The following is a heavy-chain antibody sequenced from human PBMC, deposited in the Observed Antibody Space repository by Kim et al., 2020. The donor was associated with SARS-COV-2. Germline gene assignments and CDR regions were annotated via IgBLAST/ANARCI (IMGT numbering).Heavy chain of an antibody. Sequence: GGSLRLSCAASGFTFDDYAMHWVRQAPGKGLEWVSGISWNSGSIGYADSVKGRFTISRDNAKNSLYLQMNSLRAEDTALYYCAKVGEQWELRGYFDYWGQGTLVTVSS. D-gene: IGHD1-26*01. CDR1: GFTFDDYA. V-gene: IGHV3-9*01. CDR2: ISWNSGSI. CDR3: AKVGEQWELRGYFDY. J-gene: IGHJ4*02.